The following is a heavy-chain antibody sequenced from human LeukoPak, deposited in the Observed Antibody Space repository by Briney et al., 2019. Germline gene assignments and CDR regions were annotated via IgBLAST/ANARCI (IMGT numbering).Heavy chain of an antibody. CDR3: AREGIAARRGTYYYMDV. CDR2: ISSSSSYI. CDR1: GFTFSNAW. J-gene: IGHJ6*03. D-gene: IGHD6-6*01. Sequence: GGSLRLSCAASGFTFSNAWMSWVRQAPGKGLEWVSSISSSSSYIYYADSVKGRFTISRDNAKNSLYLQMNSLRAEDTAVYYCAREGIAARRGTYYYMDVWGKGTTVTVSS. V-gene: IGHV3-21*04.